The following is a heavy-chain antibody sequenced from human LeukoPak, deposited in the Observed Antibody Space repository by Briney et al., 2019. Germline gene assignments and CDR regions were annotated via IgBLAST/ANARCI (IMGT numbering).Heavy chain of an antibody. D-gene: IGHD2-2*02. CDR1: GGSFSGYY. V-gene: IGHV4-34*01. Sequence: ASETLSLTCTVCGGSFSGYYWSWIRQPPGKGLEWIGEINHSGSTNYNPSLKSRVTISVDTSKNQFSLKLSSVTAADTAVYYCARDTYDALDIWGQGTMVTVSS. CDR2: INHSGST. J-gene: IGHJ3*02. CDR3: ARDTYDALDI.